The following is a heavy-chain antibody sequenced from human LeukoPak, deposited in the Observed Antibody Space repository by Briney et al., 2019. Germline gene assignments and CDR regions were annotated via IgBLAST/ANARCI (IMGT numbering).Heavy chain of an antibody. D-gene: IGHD7-27*01. CDR1: GYTFTSYD. Sequence: SVKVSCKASGYTFTSYDINWVRQAPGQGLEWMGGLIPMFATPHYAQNFQGRLSITADEPMTSAYMELSSLRSDDTAVYYCARADWGPRFFDAWGQGTLVTVSA. CDR3: ARADWGPRFFDA. J-gene: IGHJ4*02. CDR2: LIPMFATP. V-gene: IGHV1-69*13.